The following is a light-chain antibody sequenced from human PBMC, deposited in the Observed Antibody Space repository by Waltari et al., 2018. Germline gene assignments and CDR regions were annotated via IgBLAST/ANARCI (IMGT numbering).Light chain of an antibody. Sequence: EIVLTQSLATLSLSPGERATLSCRASQSISSNLAWYQFRPGQAPRLLIYDASNRATGIPARFSGSGSGTDFTLTINSLEPEDFAVYYCQQRSIWPLTFGGGTKVEIK. CDR1: QSISSN. J-gene: IGKJ4*01. V-gene: IGKV3-11*01. CDR3: QQRSIWPLT. CDR2: DAS.